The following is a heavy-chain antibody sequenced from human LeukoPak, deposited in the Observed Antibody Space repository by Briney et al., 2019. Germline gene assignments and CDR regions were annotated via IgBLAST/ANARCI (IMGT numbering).Heavy chain of an antibody. V-gene: IGHV6-1*01. CDR2: TSYRSKWYN. CDR1: GDSVSSNSAA. Sequence: SQTLSLTCAISGDSVSSNSAAWSWIRQSPSRGLEWLGRTSYRSKWYNDYATSVKSRIIINPDTSKNQLSLQVNSVTPEDTAVYYCARGSNYGSGSYLFDYWGQGTLVTVSS. J-gene: IGHJ4*02. CDR3: ARGSNYGSGSYLFDY. D-gene: IGHD3-10*01.